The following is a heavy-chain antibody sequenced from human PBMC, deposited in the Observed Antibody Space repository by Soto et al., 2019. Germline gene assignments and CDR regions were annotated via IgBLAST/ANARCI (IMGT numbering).Heavy chain of an antibody. CDR2: ISGTGGGT. J-gene: IGHJ6*02. Sequence: GGSLRLSCAASGFTFSNYAMTWVRQAPGKGLEWVSVISGTGGGTNNADSAKGRFTTSRDNSKNTLYLQMNSLRAEDTAVYYCAKRAFYGSGIPNYYGMDVWGQGTAXTVSS. CDR1: GFTFSNYA. V-gene: IGHV3-23*01. D-gene: IGHD3-10*01. CDR3: AKRAFYGSGIPNYYGMDV.